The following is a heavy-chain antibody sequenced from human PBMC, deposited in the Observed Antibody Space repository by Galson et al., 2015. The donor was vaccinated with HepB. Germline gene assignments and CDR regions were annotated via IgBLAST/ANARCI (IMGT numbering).Heavy chain of an antibody. D-gene: IGHD4/OR15-4a*01. CDR3: ARSPPWGDYGFDY. Sequence: SVKVSCKASGGTFSSYAISWVRQAPGQGLEWMGGIIPIFGTANYAQKFQGRVTITADESTSTAYMELSSLRSEDTAVYYCARSPPWGDYGFDYWGQGTLVTVSS. V-gene: IGHV1-69*13. CDR1: GGTFSSYA. CDR2: IIPIFGTA. J-gene: IGHJ4*02.